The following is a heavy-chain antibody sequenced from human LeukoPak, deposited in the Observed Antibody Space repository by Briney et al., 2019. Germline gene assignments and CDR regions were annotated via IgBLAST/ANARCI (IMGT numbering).Heavy chain of an antibody. V-gene: IGHV4-59*01. Sequence: PSETLSLTCTVSGGSISSYYWSWIRQPPGKGLEWIGYIYYSGSTNYNPSLKSRVTISVDTSKNQFSLKLSSVTAADTAVYYCARREYYYGSGSYYNGYYFDYWGQGTLVTVSS. CDR1: GGSISSYY. CDR3: ARREYYYGSGSYYNGYYFDY. D-gene: IGHD3-10*01. J-gene: IGHJ4*02. CDR2: IYYSGST.